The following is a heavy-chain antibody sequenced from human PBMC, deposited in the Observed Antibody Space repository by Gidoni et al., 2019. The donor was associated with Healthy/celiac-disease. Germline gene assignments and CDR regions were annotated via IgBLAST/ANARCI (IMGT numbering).Heavy chain of an antibody. J-gene: IGHJ3*02. Sequence: QVQLVESGGGVVQPGRSLRLSCAAYGCTFSSYGMHWVRQAPGKGLDWVAVIPYDGSNKYYADSVKCRFTISRDNSKNTLYLQMNSLRAEDTAVYYCAKDHTAMVRWDAFDIWGQGTMVTVSS. CDR3: AKDHTAMVRWDAFDI. CDR1: GCTFSSYG. CDR2: IPYDGSNK. D-gene: IGHD5-18*01. V-gene: IGHV3-30*18.